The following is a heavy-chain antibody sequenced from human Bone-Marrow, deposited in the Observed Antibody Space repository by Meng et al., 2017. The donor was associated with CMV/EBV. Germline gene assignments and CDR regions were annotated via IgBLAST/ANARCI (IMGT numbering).Heavy chain of an antibody. CDR3: ARAQPWYYFDY. J-gene: IGHJ4*02. Sequence: LSCAASGFTVSSNYMSWVRQAPGKGLEWVSVIYSGGSTYYADSVKGRFTISRDNSKNTLYLQMNSLRAEDTAVYYCARAQPWYYFDYWGQGTPVTVSS. CDR1: GFTVSSNY. D-gene: IGHD2-8*02. CDR2: IYSGGST. V-gene: IGHV3-66*02.